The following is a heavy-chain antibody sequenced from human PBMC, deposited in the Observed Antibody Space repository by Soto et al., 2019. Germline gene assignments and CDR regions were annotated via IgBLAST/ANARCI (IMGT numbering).Heavy chain of an antibody. Sequence: KQSQTLSLTCAISGDSVSSNSAAWNWIRQSPSRGLEWLGRTYYRSKWYNDYAVSVKSRITINPDTSKNQFSLQLNSVTPEDTAVYYCARDMIAAAGTDYYYGMDVWGQGTTVTVSS. CDR2: TYYRSKWYN. J-gene: IGHJ6*02. CDR3: ARDMIAAAGTDYYYGMDV. CDR1: GDSVSSNSAA. D-gene: IGHD6-13*01. V-gene: IGHV6-1*01.